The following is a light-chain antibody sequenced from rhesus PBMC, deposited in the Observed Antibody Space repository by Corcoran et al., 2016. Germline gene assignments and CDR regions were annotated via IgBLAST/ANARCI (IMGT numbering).Light chain of an antibody. CDR2: GAS. Sequence: EIVMTQSPGTLSLSPGERATLSCRASQSVTTKLASYHQKPGQPPPLHLYGASNRATGISDRFSGSGSGTDCILAISSLEPEDVVVYYCQQDYIWPLTFGGGTKVELK. CDR1: QSVTTK. V-gene: IGKV3-42*01. CDR3: QQDYIWPLT. J-gene: IGKJ4*01.